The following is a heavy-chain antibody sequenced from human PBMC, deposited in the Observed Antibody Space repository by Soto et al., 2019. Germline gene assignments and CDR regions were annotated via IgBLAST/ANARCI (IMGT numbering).Heavy chain of an antibody. CDR1: GYTFTAYY. D-gene: IGHD3-10*01. J-gene: IGHJ6*02. CDR2: INPKFGDT. CDR3: ARNMDYYYGPRSGNGHGV. Sequence: QVQLVQSGAEVKEPGDSVRVSCEASGYTFTAYYIHWVRQAPGQGLEWMGWINPKFGDTTYAQDFQGRLTLTRDMSISTVYMDLSRLTSDDTAIYYCARNMDYYYGPRSGNGHGVWGQGATLNVFS. V-gene: IGHV1-2*02.